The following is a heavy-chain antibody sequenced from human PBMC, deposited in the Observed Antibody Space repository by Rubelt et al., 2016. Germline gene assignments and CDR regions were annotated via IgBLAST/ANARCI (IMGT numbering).Heavy chain of an antibody. Sequence: RQPPGKGLEWVGSIYYSGGTYYNPSLKSRVTISVDTSKNQFSLRLRSVTAADTAVYHCARHSSEHNYGYGFDYWGQGILVTVSS. V-gene: IGHV4-39*01. CDR2: IYYSGGT. CDR3: ARHSSEHNYGYGFDY. J-gene: IGHJ4*02. D-gene: IGHD5-18*01.